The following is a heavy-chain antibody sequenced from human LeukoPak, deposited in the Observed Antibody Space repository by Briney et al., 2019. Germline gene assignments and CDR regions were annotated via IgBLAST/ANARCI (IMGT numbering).Heavy chain of an antibody. CDR1: GDSVSSNSAA. J-gene: IGHJ4*02. CDR3: ARVTEKQYLPFDT. V-gene: IGHV6-1*01. D-gene: IGHD6-19*01. Sequence: SQTLSLTCAISGDSVSSNSAAWNWIRQSPSRGLEWLGRTYYRSRWYNEYALSVKSRITINPDTSKNQFSLQLNSVTPEDTAVYYCARVTEKQYLPFDTWGQGTLVTVSS. CDR2: TYYRSRWYN.